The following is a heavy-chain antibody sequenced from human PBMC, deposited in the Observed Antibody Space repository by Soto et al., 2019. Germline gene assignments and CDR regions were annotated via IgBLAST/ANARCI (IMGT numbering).Heavy chain of an antibody. V-gene: IGHV3-23*01. Sequence: EVQLLESGGGLVQPGGSLRLSCAASGFTFSSYAMSWVRQAPGKGLEWVSAISGSGGSTYYADSVKGRFTISRDNSKNTLYLQMNSLRAEDTAVYYCARWCSGGSCYSDRGFDYWGQGTLVTVSS. CDR1: GFTFSSYA. J-gene: IGHJ4*02. CDR3: ARWCSGGSCYSDRGFDY. CDR2: ISGSGGST. D-gene: IGHD2-15*01.